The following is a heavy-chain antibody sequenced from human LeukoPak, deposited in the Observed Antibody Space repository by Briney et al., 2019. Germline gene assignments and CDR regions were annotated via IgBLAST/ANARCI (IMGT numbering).Heavy chain of an antibody. V-gene: IGHV4-4*02. CDR2: IYHSGST. Sequence: SETLSLTCAVSGGSISSSNWWRWVRQPPGKGLEWIGEIYHSGSTNYNPSLKSRVTISVDKSKNQFSLKLSSVTAADTAVYYCARQRSDPYVSASLYFDLWGRGTLVTVSS. CDR1: GGSISSSNW. D-gene: IGHD3-10*01. J-gene: IGHJ2*01. CDR3: ARQRSDPYVSASLYFDL.